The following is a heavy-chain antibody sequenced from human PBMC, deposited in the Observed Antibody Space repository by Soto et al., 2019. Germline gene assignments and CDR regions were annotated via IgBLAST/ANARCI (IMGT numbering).Heavy chain of an antibody. D-gene: IGHD5-18*01. CDR1: GGSISSGGYY. CDR3: ARGYSYGYYYYYGMDV. CDR2: IYYSGST. J-gene: IGHJ6*02. V-gene: IGHV4-31*03. Sequence: TLSLTCTVSGGSISSGGYYWSWIRQHPGKGLEWIGYIYYSGSTYYNPSLKSRVTISVDTSKNQFSLKLSSVTAADTAVYYCARGYSYGYYYYYGMDVWGQGTTVTVSS.